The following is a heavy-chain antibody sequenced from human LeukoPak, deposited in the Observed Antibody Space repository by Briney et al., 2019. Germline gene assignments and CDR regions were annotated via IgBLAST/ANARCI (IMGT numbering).Heavy chain of an antibody. D-gene: IGHD6-13*01. CDR3: ARVPTGSWPSPDY. V-gene: IGHV4-34*01. Sequence: PSETLSLTCAVYGGPFSGYYWSWVRQPPGKGLEWIGEINDSGSTNYSSSLRSRVTMSVDPSKNKLSLKLTSVTAADTPVHHCARVPTGSWPSPDYWGQGTLVTVSS. CDR2: INDSGST. CDR1: GGPFSGYY. J-gene: IGHJ4*02.